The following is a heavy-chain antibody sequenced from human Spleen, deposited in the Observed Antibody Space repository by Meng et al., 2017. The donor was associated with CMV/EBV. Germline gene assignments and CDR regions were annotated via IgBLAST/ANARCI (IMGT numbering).Heavy chain of an antibody. Sequence: GGTFTSYTIGWVRQAPGQGLEWMGRIIVILGIPDNAEKCQDRVTSNADKTTNTAYMELSSLRSEDTDVYYCAAVDTSKRLKSFFDSWGQGTLVTVSS. D-gene: IGHD5-18*01. V-gene: IGHV1-69*02. J-gene: IGHJ4*02. CDR2: IIVILGIP. CDR3: AAVDTSKRLKSFFDS. CDR1: GGTFTSYT.